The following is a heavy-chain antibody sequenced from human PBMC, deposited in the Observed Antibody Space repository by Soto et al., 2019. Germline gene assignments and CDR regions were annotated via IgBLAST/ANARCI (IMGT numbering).Heavy chain of an antibody. Sequence: GGSLRLSCAASGFTFSSYGMHWVRQAPGKGLEWVAVIWYDGSNKYYADSVKGRFTISRDNSKNTLYLQMNSLRAEDTAVYYCARDTEPIAATSPRPYYYYYGMDVWGQGTRVTVSS. CDR1: GFTFSSYG. CDR3: ARDTEPIAATSPRPYYYYYGMDV. CDR2: IWYDGSNK. D-gene: IGHD6-6*01. J-gene: IGHJ6*02. V-gene: IGHV3-33*01.